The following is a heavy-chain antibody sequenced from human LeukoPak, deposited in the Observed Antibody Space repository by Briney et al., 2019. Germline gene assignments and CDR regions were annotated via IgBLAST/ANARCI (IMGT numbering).Heavy chain of an antibody. J-gene: IGHJ6*03. D-gene: IGHD6-19*01. CDR1: GFTFSSYV. V-gene: IGHV3-23*01. CDR2: ISGSGGRT. CDR3: AKGSKAVLFTRDHYMDV. Sequence: GGSLRLSCAASGFTFSSYVMNWVRQAPGKGLEWVSTISGSGGRTNYADSVKGRFTISRDSSKNTLYLQMNSLRAEDTAVYFCAKGSKAVLFTRDHYMDVWGKGTTVTISS.